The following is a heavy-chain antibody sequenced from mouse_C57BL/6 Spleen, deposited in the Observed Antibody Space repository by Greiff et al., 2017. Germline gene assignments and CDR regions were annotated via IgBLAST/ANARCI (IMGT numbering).Heavy chain of an antibody. CDR1: GFTFSDYG. V-gene: IGHV5-17*01. Sequence: EVMLVESGGGLVKPGGSLKLSCAASGFTFSDYGMHWVRQAPEKGLEWVAYISSGSSTIYYADTVKGRFTISRDNAKNTLFLQMTSLRSEDTAMYYCARSIGYAMDDWGQGTSVTVSS. CDR3: ARSIGYAMDD. J-gene: IGHJ4*01. CDR2: ISSGSSTI. D-gene: IGHD2-10*02.